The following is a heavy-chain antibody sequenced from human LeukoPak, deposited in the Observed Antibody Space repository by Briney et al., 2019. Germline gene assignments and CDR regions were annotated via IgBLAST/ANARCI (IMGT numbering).Heavy chain of an antibody. CDR3: GRVGGRSKAAKGDAFDI. V-gene: IGHV3-21*01. Sequence: GGSLRLSCAASGFTFSSYSMNWVRQAPGKGLEWVSSISSGSTHMYYADSVKGRFTISRDNPQNSMYLQMNSLRAEDTAVYYCGRVGGRSKAAKGDAFDIWGQGTMVTVSS. CDR2: ISSGSTHM. D-gene: IGHD6-6*01. CDR1: GFTFSSYS. J-gene: IGHJ3*02.